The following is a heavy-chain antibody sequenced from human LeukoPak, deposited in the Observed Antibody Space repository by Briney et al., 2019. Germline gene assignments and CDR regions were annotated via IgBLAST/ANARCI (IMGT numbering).Heavy chain of an antibody. CDR1: GYSISSGYY. D-gene: IGHD2-8*02. Sequence: PSETLSLTCTVSGYSISSGYYWGWIRQPPGKGLEWIGSIYHSGSTYYNPSLKSRVTISVDTSKNQFSLKLSSVTAADTAVYYCASGTGGSDYWGQGTLVTVSS. CDR2: IYHSGST. V-gene: IGHV4-38-2*02. CDR3: ASGTGGSDY. J-gene: IGHJ4*02.